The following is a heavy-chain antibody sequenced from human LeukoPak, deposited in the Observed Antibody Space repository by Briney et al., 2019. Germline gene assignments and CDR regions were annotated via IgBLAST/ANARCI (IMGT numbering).Heavy chain of an antibody. J-gene: IGHJ4*02. D-gene: IGHD5-18*01. V-gene: IGHV3-33*01. Sequence: PGGSLRLSCAASGFTFSTYVIHWVRQAPGKGLEWVALIWHDGSNKYYGDSVKDRFTISKDNSKNTLYLQMDSLRDEDTAVYYCARDRGYTYGHPLDYWGQGTLVTVPS. CDR2: IWHDGSNK. CDR1: GFTFSTYV. CDR3: ARDRGYTYGHPLDY.